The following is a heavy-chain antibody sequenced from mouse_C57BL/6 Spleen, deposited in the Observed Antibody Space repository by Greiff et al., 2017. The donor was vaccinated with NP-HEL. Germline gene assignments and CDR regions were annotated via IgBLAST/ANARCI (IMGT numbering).Heavy chain of an antibody. CDR3: ARHWGDSSGPFAY. J-gene: IGHJ3*01. CDR2: ISSGGSYT. CDR1: GFTFSSYG. Sequence: EVQRVESGGDLVKPGGSLKLSCAASGFTFSSYGMSWVRQTPDKRLEWVATISSGGSYTYYPDSVKGRFTISRDNAKNTLYLQMSSLKSEDTAMYYCARHWGDSSGPFAYWGQGTLVTVSA. D-gene: IGHD3-2*02. V-gene: IGHV5-6*01.